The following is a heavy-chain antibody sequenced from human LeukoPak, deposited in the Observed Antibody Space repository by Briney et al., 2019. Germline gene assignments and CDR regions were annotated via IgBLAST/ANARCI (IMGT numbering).Heavy chain of an antibody. D-gene: IGHD3-22*01. V-gene: IGHV5-51*01. CDR2: IYPGDSDT. CDR1: GYSFTSYW. CDR3: ARLFDSSGYLDAFDI. J-gene: IGHJ3*02. Sequence: GESLKISCKGSGYSFTSYWIGWVRQMPGKGLEWMGIIYPGDSDTRYSPSFQGQVTISADKPISTAYLQWSSLKASDTAMYYCARLFDSSGYLDAFDIWGQGTMVTVSS.